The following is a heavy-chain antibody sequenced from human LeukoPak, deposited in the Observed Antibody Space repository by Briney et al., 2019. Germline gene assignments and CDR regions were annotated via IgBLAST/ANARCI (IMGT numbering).Heavy chain of an antibody. CDR1: GYIFTNYW. D-gene: IGHD5-18*01. J-gene: IGHJ4*02. V-gene: IGHV5-51*01. Sequence: GESLKISCKGSGYIFTNYWIGWVRQMPGKGLEWMGIIYPSDSDTRYSPSFQGQVTISADKSISTAYLQWSSLKASDTAMYYCARQIFSPHTDPNVDTAMGPHFDYWGQGTLVTVSS. CDR2: IYPSDSDT. CDR3: ARQIFSPHTDPNVDTAMGPHFDY.